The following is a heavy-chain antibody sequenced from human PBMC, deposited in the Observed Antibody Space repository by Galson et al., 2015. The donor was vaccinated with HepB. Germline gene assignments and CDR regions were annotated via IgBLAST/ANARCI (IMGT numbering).Heavy chain of an antibody. Sequence: SLRLSCAASGFTLSNSAMHWVRQAPGKGLEWVAKISYDAKNVYYAESLRGRSAISRDTSKNTLYLEMNSLRVEDTAVYYCAADATTIVTAFDYWGQGTLFTVAS. CDR1: GFTLSNSA. D-gene: IGHD2/OR15-2a*01. J-gene: IGHJ4*02. CDR2: ISYDAKNV. CDR3: AADATTIVTAFDY. V-gene: IGHV3-30*03.